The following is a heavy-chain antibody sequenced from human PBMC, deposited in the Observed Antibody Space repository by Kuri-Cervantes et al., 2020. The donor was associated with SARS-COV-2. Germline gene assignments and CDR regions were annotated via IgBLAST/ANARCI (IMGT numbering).Heavy chain of an antibody. V-gene: IGHV3-9*01. Sequence: SLKISCAASGFTFDDYAMHWVRQAPGKGLEWVSGISWNSGSIGYADSVKGRFTISRDNAKNSLYLQMNSLRAEDTAVYYCARDEYSSPLADYWGQGTLVTVSS. D-gene: IGHD6-6*01. CDR1: GFTFDDYA. CDR3: ARDEYSSPLADY. CDR2: ISWNSGSI. J-gene: IGHJ4*02.